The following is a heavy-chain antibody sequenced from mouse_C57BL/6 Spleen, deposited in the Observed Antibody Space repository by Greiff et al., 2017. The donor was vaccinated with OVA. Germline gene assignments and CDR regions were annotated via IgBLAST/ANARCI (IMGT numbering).Heavy chain of an antibody. CDR2: IYPGDGDT. Sequence: LVESGPELVKPGASVKISCKASGYAFSSSWMNWVKQRPGKGLEWIGRIYPGDGDTNYNGKFKGKATLTADKSSSTAYMQLSSLTSEDSAVYFCACFYDGYFDYWGQGTTLTVSS. J-gene: IGHJ2*01. CDR3: ACFYDGYFDY. D-gene: IGHD2-3*01. CDR1: GYAFSSSW. V-gene: IGHV1-82*01.